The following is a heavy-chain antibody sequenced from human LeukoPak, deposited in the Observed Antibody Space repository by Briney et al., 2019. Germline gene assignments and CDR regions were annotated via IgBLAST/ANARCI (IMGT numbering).Heavy chain of an antibody. CDR2: ISWNSGSI. CDR3: AKSSIAAAGIVDY. Sequence: PGGSLRLSCAASGFTFDDCAMHWVRQAPGKGLEWVSGISWNSGSIGYADSVKGRFTISRDNAKNSLYLQMNSLRAEDTALYYCAKSSIAAAGIVDYWGQGTLVTVSS. CDR1: GFTFDDCA. V-gene: IGHV3-9*01. D-gene: IGHD6-13*01. J-gene: IGHJ4*02.